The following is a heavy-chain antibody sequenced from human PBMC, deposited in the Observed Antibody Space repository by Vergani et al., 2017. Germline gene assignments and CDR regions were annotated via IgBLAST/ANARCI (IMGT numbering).Heavy chain of an antibody. CDR1: GFSFSDYY. J-gene: IGHJ3*02. CDR3: ARDHRDYNNFPGTFDI. D-gene: IGHD4-11*01. CDR2: ISNSGNTR. V-gene: IGHV3-11*01. Sequence: QVQLVESGGGLVKPGGSLRLSCAASGFSFSDYYMTWIRQAPGKGLEWVSYISNSGNTREYADSVKGRFSISRDNAKSSLFLQMDSLRAEDTAVYYCARDHRDYNNFPGTFDIWGQGSMVTVSS.